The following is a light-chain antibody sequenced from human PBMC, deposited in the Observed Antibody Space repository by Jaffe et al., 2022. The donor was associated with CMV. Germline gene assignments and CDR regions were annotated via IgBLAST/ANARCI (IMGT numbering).Light chain of an antibody. CDR1: SSDVGAYNY. CDR2: DVS. J-gene: IGLJ1*01. V-gene: IGLV2-8*01. Sequence: QSALTQPPSASGSPGQSVTISCTGTSSDVGAYNYVSWYQQHPGKAPKLMIYDVSKRPSGVPDRFSGSKSGNTASLTVSGLQAEDEADYYCSSYGGPPFGTGTKVTVL. CDR3: SSYGGPP.